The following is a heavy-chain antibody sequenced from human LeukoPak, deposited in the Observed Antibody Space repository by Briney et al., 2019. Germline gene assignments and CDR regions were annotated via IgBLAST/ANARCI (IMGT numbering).Heavy chain of an antibody. Sequence: SETLSLTCTVSGGSISSYYWSWIRQRAGKGLEWIGRIYTSGSTNYNPSLKSRVTISVDTSKNQFSLKLSSVTAADTAVYYCARGHYYDSSDLDYWGQGTLVTVSS. V-gene: IGHV4-4*07. CDR3: ARGHYYDSSDLDY. CDR1: GGSISSYY. J-gene: IGHJ4*02. D-gene: IGHD3-22*01. CDR2: IYTSGST.